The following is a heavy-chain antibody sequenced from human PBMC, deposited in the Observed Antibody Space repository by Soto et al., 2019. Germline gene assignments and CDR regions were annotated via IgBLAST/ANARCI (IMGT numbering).Heavy chain of an antibody. J-gene: IGHJ3*02. D-gene: IGHD2-15*01. CDR3: ARDGPGEVVAATVEMATITDAFDI. V-gene: IGHV3-21*01. Sequence: NPGGSLRLSCAASGFTFSSYSMNWVRQAPGKGLEWVSSISSSSSYIYYADSVKGRFTISRDNAKNSLYLQMNSLRAEDTAVYYCARDGPGEVVAATVEMATITDAFDIWGQGTMVTVSS. CDR2: ISSSSSYI. CDR1: GFTFSSYS.